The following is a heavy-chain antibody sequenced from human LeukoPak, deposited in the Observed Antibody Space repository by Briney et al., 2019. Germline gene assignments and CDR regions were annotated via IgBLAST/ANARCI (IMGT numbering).Heavy chain of an antibody. Sequence: GGSLRLSCAASGFRFSGHYMSWIRQAPGQGLEWISYITNSGDFVNYADSVKGRFTISRDNAKNSLYLQMNSLRAEDTAVYYCAREARATPDFWGQGTVVTVSS. V-gene: IGHV3-11*01. CDR1: GFRFSGHY. CDR3: AREARATPDF. D-gene: IGHD1-26*01. CDR2: ITNSGDFV. J-gene: IGHJ4*02.